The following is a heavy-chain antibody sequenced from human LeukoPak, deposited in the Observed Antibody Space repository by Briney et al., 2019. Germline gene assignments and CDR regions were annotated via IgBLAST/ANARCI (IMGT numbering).Heavy chain of an antibody. CDR2: VNGGGSST. CDR1: GFTFSGSA. V-gene: IGHV3-23*01. J-gene: IGHJ4*02. Sequence: GGSLRLSCAASGFTFSGSAMNWVRQAPANGLEWVSSVNGGGSSTYYADSVKGRFTISRDNSKNTLYLQMNSLRAEDTAVYYCAIHYTPGYYYGSGSSSLDYWGQGTLVTVSS. CDR3: AIHYTPGYYYGSGSSSLDY. D-gene: IGHD3-10*01.